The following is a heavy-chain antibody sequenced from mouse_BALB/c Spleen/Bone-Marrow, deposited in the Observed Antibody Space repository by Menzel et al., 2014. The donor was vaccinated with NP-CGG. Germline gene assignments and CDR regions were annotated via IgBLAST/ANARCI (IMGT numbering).Heavy chain of an antibody. CDR2: IHPSDTET. D-gene: IGHD1-1*01. Sequence: VQLQQSGAKLVRPGASVKLSCKASGYSFTSYWMNWVKQRPGQGLEWIGMIHPSDTETRLNQRFKDKATLTVDKSSSTAYMQLSSPTSEDSAVYYCARLEGNYGSTFAYWGQGTLVTVSA. V-gene: IGHV1-61*01. CDR3: ARLEGNYGSTFAY. CDR1: GYSFTSYW. J-gene: IGHJ3*01.